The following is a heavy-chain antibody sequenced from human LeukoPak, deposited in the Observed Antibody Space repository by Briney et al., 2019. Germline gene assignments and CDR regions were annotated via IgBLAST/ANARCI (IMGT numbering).Heavy chain of an antibody. Sequence: GGSLRLSCAASGFTFSSYAMSWVRQAPGKGLEWVSAITDSGGGTYYADSVKGRFTISRDNSKNTLYLQMNSLRVADTAIYYCAKDSPVLTYWGQGTLVTVSS. CDR3: AKDSPVLTY. CDR2: ITDSGGGT. CDR1: GFTFSSYA. V-gene: IGHV3-23*01. J-gene: IGHJ4*02.